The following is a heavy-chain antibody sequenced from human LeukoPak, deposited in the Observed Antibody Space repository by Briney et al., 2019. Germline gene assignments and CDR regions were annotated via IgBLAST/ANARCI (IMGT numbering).Heavy chain of an antibody. CDR1: GGSISSYY. CDR3: ARDRRGYYGSGSYVGRGYYYYYYMDV. Sequence: SETLSLTCTVSGGSISSYYWSWIRQPPGKGLEWIGYIHYSGSTNYNPSLKGRVTISVDTSKNQFSLKLSSVTAADTAVYCCARDRRGYYGSGSYVGRGYYYYYYMDVWGKGTTVTISS. D-gene: IGHD3-10*01. CDR2: IHYSGST. V-gene: IGHV4-59*01. J-gene: IGHJ6*03.